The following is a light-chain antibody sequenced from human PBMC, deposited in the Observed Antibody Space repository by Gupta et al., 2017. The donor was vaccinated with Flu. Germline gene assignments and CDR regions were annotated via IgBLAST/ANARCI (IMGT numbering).Light chain of an antibody. J-gene: IGKJ2*01. CDR2: DAS. Sequence: EIVMTQSPATLSVSPGERATLSCRASQSVSSDLAWFQQKPCQAPRLLIYDASTRDTGFAARFSGSGCGTDFTLTISSRQSEDFAIYYCQQYKDWPPYTFGQGTKVEIK. V-gene: IGKV3-15*01. CDR3: QQYKDWPPYT. CDR1: QSVSSD.